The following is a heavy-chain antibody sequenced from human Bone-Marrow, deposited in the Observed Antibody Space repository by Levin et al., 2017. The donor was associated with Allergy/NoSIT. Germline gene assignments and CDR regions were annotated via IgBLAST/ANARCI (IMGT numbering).Heavy chain of an antibody. Sequence: SETLSLTCTVSGGSISSYFWSWVRQPPGKGLEWIGYIYYTGSTDYSPSLKSRVTMSLDTSKTQFSLKLTSVTTADTAVYYCARDTAMAPRIFDHWGQGTLVTVSS. CDR3: ARDTAMAPRIFDH. CDR1: GGSISSYF. D-gene: IGHD5-18*01. V-gene: IGHV4-59*01. CDR2: IYYTGST. J-gene: IGHJ4*02.